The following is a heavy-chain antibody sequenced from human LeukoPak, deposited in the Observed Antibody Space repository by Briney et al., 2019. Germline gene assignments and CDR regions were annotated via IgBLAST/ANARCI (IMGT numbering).Heavy chain of an antibody. V-gene: IGHV3-21*01. CDR2: ISSSSSYI. Sequence: AGGSLRLSCAASGFTFSSYSMNWVRQAPGKGLEWVSSISSSSSYIYCADSVKGRFTISRDNAKNSLYLQMNSLRAEDTAVYYCARVGIYYYDSSGPQVYWGQGTLVTVSS. CDR1: GFTFSSYS. CDR3: ARVGIYYYDSSGPQVY. J-gene: IGHJ4*02. D-gene: IGHD3-22*01.